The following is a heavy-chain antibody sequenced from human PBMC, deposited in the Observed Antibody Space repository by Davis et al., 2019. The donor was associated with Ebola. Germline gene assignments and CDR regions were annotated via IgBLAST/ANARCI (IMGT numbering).Heavy chain of an antibody. CDR1: GFTFDDYA. CDR3: AKDLGFLELPYFDY. CDR2: ISGSGGST. J-gene: IGHJ4*02. D-gene: IGHD3-3*01. Sequence: PGGSLRLSCAASGFTFDDYAMYWVRQAPGKGLEWVSAISGSGGSTYYADSVKGRFTISRDNSKNTLYLQMNSLRAEDTAVYYCAKDLGFLELPYFDYWGQGTLVTVSS. V-gene: IGHV3-23*01.